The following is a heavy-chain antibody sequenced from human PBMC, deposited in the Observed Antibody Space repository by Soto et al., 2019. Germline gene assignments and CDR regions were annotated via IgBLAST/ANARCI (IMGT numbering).Heavy chain of an antibody. J-gene: IGHJ3*02. CDR2: IYPGDFDT. Sequence: PGESLKISCKGSGYKFTSYWIGWVRQMPGKGLEWLGLIYPGDFDTRYSSSFQGQVTISADKSISTAYLQWSSLKASDTAMYYCARPQYYYDNSKGVGAFEIWGQGTMVTVSS. CDR1: GYKFTSYW. D-gene: IGHD3-22*01. V-gene: IGHV5-51*01. CDR3: ARPQYYYDNSKGVGAFEI.